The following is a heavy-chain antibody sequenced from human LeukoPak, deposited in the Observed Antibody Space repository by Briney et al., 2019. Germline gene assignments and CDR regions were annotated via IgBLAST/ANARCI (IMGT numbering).Heavy chain of an antibody. CDR3: VKDGRLQFGDDT. Sequence: GGSMRLSCVASGFTFSSYGMHWVRQVPGKGLGWVASIHYFASINYYTDSVKGRLTISRDISRNTLYLQMNSLRIEDAAVYYCVKDGRLQFGDDTWGQGIPVAVSS. CDR1: GFTFSSYG. D-gene: IGHD3-10*01. J-gene: IGHJ5*02. V-gene: IGHV3-30*02. CDR2: IHYFASIN.